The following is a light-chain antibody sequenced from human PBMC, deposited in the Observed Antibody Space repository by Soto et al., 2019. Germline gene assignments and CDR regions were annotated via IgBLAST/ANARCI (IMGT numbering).Light chain of an antibody. CDR3: SSYTSSSAPRDV. J-gene: IGLJ1*01. CDR1: SSDVGGYNY. Sequence: QSALTQPASVSGSPGQSITISCTGTSSDVGGYNYVSWYQQHPGKAPKLMIYEVSNRPSGVSNRFSGSKSGNTASLTISGLQAEDEAYYYCSSYTSSSAPRDVFLTGTKVTAL. V-gene: IGLV2-14*01. CDR2: EVS.